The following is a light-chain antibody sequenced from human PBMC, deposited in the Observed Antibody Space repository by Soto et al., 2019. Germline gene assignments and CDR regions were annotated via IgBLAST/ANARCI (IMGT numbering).Light chain of an antibody. CDR2: DVS. CDR3: SSYTTSNTRQIV. Sequence: QSVLPQPASVSGSPGPSISLSCTGTSSAVGGYNYVSWYQHHPGKAPKLMIYDVSNRPSGVSNRFSGSKSGNTASLTISGLQPEDEADYYCSSYTTSNTRQIVVGTGTKVTVL. CDR1: SSAVGGYNY. J-gene: IGLJ1*01. V-gene: IGLV2-14*03.